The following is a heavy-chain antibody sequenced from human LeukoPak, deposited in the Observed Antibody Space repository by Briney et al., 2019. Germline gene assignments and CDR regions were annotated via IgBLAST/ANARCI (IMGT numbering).Heavy chain of an antibody. Sequence: GGSLRLSCAASGFTFSSYWMSWVRQAPGKGLEWVANIKPDGSETKYVDSVRGRFTISRDNAKNSLYLQMNSLRDEDTAVYYCAKDHYGGGLWGQGTLVTVSS. CDR2: IKPDGSET. J-gene: IGHJ4*02. CDR1: GFTFSSYW. D-gene: IGHD4-23*01. CDR3: AKDHYGGGL. V-gene: IGHV3-7*01.